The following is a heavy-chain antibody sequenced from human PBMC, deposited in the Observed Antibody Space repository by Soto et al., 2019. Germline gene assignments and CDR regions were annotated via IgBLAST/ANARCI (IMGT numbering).Heavy chain of an antibody. Sequence: ASVKVSCKASGYTFTSHAMNWVRQAPGQRLEWMGWINAGNGNTKYSQKFQGRVTITRDTAASTAYMELSSLRSEDTAVYYCARASNYGDYNHWFDPWGQGTLVTVSS. D-gene: IGHD4-17*01. CDR2: INAGNGNT. CDR1: GYTFTSHA. J-gene: IGHJ5*02. CDR3: ARASNYGDYNHWFDP. V-gene: IGHV1-3*01.